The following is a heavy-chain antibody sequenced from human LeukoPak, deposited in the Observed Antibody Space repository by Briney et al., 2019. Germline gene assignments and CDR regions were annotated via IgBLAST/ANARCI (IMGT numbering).Heavy chain of an antibody. CDR2: IIPILGIA. J-gene: IGHJ3*02. CDR1: GGTFSSYA. CDR3: ARGLGDGYNDDAFDI. Sequence: ASVKVSSKASGGTFSSYAISWVRQAPGQGLEWMGRIIPILGIANYAQKFQGRVTITADKSTSTAYMELSSLRSEDTAVYYCARGLGDGYNDDAFDIWGQGTMVTVSS. V-gene: IGHV1-69*04. D-gene: IGHD5-24*01.